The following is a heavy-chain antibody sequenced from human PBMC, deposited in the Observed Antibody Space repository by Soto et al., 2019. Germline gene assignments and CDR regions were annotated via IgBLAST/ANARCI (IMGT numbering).Heavy chain of an antibody. CDR1: GFTFSSYS. V-gene: IGHV3-48*01. Sequence: EVQLVESGGGLVQPGGSLRLSCAASGFTFSSYSMNWVRQAPGKGLEWVSYISSSSSTIYYAESVKGRFTISRDNAKNSLYLQMNSLRAEDTAVYCCARRPERIAQIGWFDPWGQGTLVTVSS. D-gene: IGHD6-13*01. J-gene: IGHJ5*02. CDR3: ARRPERIAQIGWFDP. CDR2: ISSSSSTI.